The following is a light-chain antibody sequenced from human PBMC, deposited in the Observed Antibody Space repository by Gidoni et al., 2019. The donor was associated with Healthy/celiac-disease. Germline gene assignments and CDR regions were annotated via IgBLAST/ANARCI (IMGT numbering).Light chain of an antibody. J-gene: IGKJ2*01. Sequence: LLPPSPAPLSLSPGERVTLSCSASQSVSSYLGWYQQKPGQAARRLIYDASNRATGMPARFSGSGSGTDFTITISSLEPEDLAVYYCQQRSNWTPYTFGQGTKLEIK. V-gene: IGKV3-11*01. CDR1: QSVSSY. CDR3: QQRSNWTPYT. CDR2: DAS.